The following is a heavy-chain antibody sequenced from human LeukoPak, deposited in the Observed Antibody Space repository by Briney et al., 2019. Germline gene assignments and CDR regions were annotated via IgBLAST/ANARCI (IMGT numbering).Heavy chain of an antibody. V-gene: IGHV1-69*06. J-gene: IGHJ6*03. Sequence: SVKVSCKASGGTFSSYAISWVRQAPGQGLEWMGGIIPIFGTANYAQKFQGRVTITADKSTSTAYMELRSLRSDDTAVYYCARVSSSIAARYYYYYYMDVWGKGTTVTVSS. CDR3: ARVSSSIAARYYYYYYMDV. CDR2: IIPIFGTA. D-gene: IGHD6-6*01. CDR1: GGTFSSYA.